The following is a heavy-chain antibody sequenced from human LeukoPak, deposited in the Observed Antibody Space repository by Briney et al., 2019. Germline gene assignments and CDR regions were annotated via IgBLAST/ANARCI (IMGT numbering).Heavy chain of an antibody. CDR2: MNPNSGNT. Sequence: PQASVKVSCKASGYTFTSYDINWMRQATGQGLEWMGWMNPNSGNTGYAQKFQDRVTMTRNTSINTAYMELSSLRSEDMAVYYCARGFRDSSGRKPDYWGQGTLVTVSS. D-gene: IGHD3-22*01. J-gene: IGHJ4*02. CDR1: GYTFTSYD. V-gene: IGHV1-8*01. CDR3: ARGFRDSSGRKPDY.